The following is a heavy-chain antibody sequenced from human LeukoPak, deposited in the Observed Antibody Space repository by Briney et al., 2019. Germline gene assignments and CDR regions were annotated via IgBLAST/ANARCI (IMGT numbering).Heavy chain of an antibody. CDR3: ARLSGTYLIDY. Sequence: SCKASGYALTAYYMHWVRQAPGKGLEWVALIWYDASNEYYADSVKGRFTISRDNSKNTLYLQMNSLRVEDTAVYYCARLSGTYLIDYWGQGTLVTVSS. CDR2: IWYDASNE. J-gene: IGHJ4*02. V-gene: IGHV3-33*01. CDR1: GYALTAYY. D-gene: IGHD1-26*01.